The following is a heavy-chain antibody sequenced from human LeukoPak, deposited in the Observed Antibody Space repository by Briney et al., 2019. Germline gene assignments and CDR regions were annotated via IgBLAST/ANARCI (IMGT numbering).Heavy chain of an antibody. CDR3: ARDGGGNSGYAFDI. J-gene: IGHJ3*02. CDR1: GYTFTGYY. CDR2: INPNSGGT. V-gene: IGHV1-2*02. D-gene: IGHD4-23*01. Sequence: GASVKVSCKASGYTFTGYYMHWVRQAPGQGLEWMGWINPNSGGTNYAQKFQGRVTRTRDTSISTAYMELSRLRSDDTAVYYCARDGGGNSGYAFDIWGQGTMVTVSS.